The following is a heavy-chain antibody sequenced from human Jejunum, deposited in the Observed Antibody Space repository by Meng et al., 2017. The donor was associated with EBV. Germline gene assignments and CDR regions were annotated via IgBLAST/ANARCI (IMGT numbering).Heavy chain of an antibody. Sequence: QVHLHKWGAGLLKPPGHLSLTCAVYRWSFSGYYLSWIRQHPGKGLEWIGEINHSGSTNYNPSLRSRVTISVETSKNQFSLRLNSVTAADTAVYYCARVAFSYTTRSLDSWGQGTLVTVSS. CDR1: RWSFSGYY. CDR2: INHSGST. J-gene: IGHJ4*02. D-gene: IGHD3-16*02. V-gene: IGHV4-34*01. CDR3: ARVAFSYTTRSLDS.